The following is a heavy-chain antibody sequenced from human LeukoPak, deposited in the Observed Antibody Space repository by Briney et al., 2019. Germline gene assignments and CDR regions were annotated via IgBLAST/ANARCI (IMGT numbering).Heavy chain of an antibody. CDR1: GGTFSSYA. J-gene: IGHJ4*02. Sequence: SVKVSCKASGGTFSSYAISWVRQAPGQGLEWMGGIIPIFGTANYAQKFQGRVTITADKSTSTAYMELSSLRSEDTAVYYCARDLGWLQTLFYWGQGTLVTVSS. V-gene: IGHV1-69*06. D-gene: IGHD5-24*01. CDR2: IIPIFGTA. CDR3: ARDLGWLQTLFY.